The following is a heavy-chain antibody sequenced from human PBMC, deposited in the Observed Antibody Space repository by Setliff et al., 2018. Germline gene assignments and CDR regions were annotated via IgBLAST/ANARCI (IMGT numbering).Heavy chain of an antibody. J-gene: IGHJ5*02. CDR2: ISGDGITI. Sequence: GGSLRLSCAASGFSFSSYYMSWVCQAPGKGLEWISKISGDGITIYYADSVRGRFTISRDNAKNSLYLQVNSLRAEDTAVFYCVPGRGSWGQGALVTVSS. D-gene: IGHD6-25*01. CDR1: GFSFSSYY. CDR3: VPGRGS. V-gene: IGHV3-11*04.